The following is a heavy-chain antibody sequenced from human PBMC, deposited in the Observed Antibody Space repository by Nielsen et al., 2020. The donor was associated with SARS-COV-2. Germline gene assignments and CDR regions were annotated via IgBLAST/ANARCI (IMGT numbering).Heavy chain of an antibody. CDR1: DGSITSYY. CDR2: IYYSGST. D-gene: IGHD2-15*01. CDR3: ARRGGYCGGGSCYSLGY. J-gene: IGHJ4*02. Sequence: SETLSLTCTVSDGSITSYYWSWIRQPPGKGLEWIGYIYYSGSTNYNPSLKSRVTISLDTSKNQFSLKLSSVTAADTAIYYCARRGGYCGGGSCYSLGYWGQGTLVTVSS. V-gene: IGHV4-59*08.